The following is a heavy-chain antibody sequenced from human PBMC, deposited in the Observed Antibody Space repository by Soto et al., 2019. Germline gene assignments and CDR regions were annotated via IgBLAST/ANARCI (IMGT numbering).Heavy chain of an antibody. CDR1: GFTFSSYA. D-gene: IGHD2-8*02. CDR3: AKDRRRGSGSAYYYGMDV. CDR2: ISGSGGST. Sequence: EVQLLESGGGLVQPGGSLRLSCAASGFTFSSYAMSWVRQAPGKGLEWVSAISGSGGSTYYADSVKGRFTISRDNSKNTLYLQMNSLRAEDTAVYYCAKDRRRGSGSAYYYGMDVWGQGTTVTVSS. J-gene: IGHJ6*02. V-gene: IGHV3-23*01.